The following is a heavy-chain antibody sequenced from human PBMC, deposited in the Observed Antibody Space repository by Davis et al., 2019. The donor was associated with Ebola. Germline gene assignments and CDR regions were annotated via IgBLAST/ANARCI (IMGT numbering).Heavy chain of an antibody. CDR2: ISYDGSNK. V-gene: IGHV3-30-3*01. CDR1: GFTFSSYA. D-gene: IGHD6-13*01. CDR3: AREQGSATSSWYVYYYYYMDV. Sequence: PGGSLRLSCAASGFTFSSYAMHWVRQAPGKGLEWVAVISYDGSNKYYADSVKGRFTISRDNSKNTLYLQMNSLRAEDTAVYYCAREQGSATSSWYVYYYYYMDVWGKGTTVTVSS. J-gene: IGHJ6*03.